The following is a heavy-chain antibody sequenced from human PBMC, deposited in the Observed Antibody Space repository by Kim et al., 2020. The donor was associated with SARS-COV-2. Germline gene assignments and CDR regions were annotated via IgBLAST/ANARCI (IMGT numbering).Heavy chain of an antibody. Sequence: NPSLNSRVARSEDTSKNQFSPKLSSVTAADTAVYYCARQALWFGELLSWFDPWGQGTLVTVSS. V-gene: IGHV4-59*08. J-gene: IGHJ5*02. D-gene: IGHD3-10*01. CDR3: ARQALWFGELLSWFDP.